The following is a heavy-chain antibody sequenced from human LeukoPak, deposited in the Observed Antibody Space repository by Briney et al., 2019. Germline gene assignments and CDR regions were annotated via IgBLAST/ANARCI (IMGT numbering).Heavy chain of an antibody. Sequence: KSSETLSLTCAVSGGSISSGGYSWSWIRQPPGKGLEWIGYIYHSGSTYYNPSLKSRVTISVDTSKNQFSLKLSSVTAADTAVYYCARGARGLSREIDYWGQGTLVTVSS. CDR1: GGSISSGGYS. CDR3: ARGARGLSREIDY. J-gene: IGHJ4*02. V-gene: IGHV4-30-2*01. CDR2: IYHSGST. D-gene: IGHD3-10*01.